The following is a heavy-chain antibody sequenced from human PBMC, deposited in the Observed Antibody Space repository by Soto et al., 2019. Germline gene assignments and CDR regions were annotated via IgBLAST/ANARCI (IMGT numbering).Heavy chain of an antibody. D-gene: IGHD3-16*02. CDR2: INHSGST. CDR3: ARASDYVWGSYRPTLYYFDY. V-gene: IGHV4-34*01. Sequence: SETLSLTCAVYGGSFSDYYWSWIRQPPGKGLDWIGQINHSGSTNYNPSLKSRVTISVDTSKNQFSLKLSSVTAADAAVYYCARASDYVWGSYRPTLYYFDYWTQGTLVTVSS. CDR1: GGSFSDYY. J-gene: IGHJ4*02.